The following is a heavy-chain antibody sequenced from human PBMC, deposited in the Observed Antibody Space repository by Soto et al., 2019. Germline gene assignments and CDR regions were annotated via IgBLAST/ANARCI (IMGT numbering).Heavy chain of an antibody. CDR3: ARDSPIGSTYSGYDAIDS. J-gene: IGHJ4*02. Sequence: QVQLVQSGAEVKKPGSSVKVSCKASGGTFSTSTFTWVRQAPGQGLEWMGRTIPILDVADYAQDFQGRVTSHADKSTSTAYMALTSLTSKDTAVYYCARDSPIGSTYSGYDAIDSWGQGTLVTVSS. CDR1: GGTFSTST. CDR2: TIPILDVA. V-gene: IGHV1-69*08. D-gene: IGHD5-12*01.